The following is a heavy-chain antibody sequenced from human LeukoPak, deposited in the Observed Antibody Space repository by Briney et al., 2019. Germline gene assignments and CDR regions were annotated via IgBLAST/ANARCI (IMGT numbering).Heavy chain of an antibody. J-gene: IGHJ4*02. V-gene: IGHV3-33*01. D-gene: IGHD3-10*01. CDR2: IWSDGSNK. CDR1: GFTFSDYG. CDR3: VRASGSFDY. Sequence: ERSLRLSCAASGFTFSDYGIHWVRRAPGKGLGWVAVIWSDGSNKYYADSVKGPFTISRDNSRKTLYLQMNSLRVEDTAVYYCVRASGSFDYWGQGTLVTVSS.